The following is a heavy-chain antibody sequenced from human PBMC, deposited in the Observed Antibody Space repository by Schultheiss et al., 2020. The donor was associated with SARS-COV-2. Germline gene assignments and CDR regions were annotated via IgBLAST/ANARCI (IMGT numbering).Heavy chain of an antibody. J-gene: IGHJ4*02. CDR3: ARDEGYNFHY. V-gene: IGHV3-48*01. CDR2: ISSGSSTK. D-gene: IGHD5-24*01. CDR1: GFTFSGYS. Sequence: GGSLRLSCAASGFTFSGYSMNWVRQAPGKGLEWVSYISSGSSTKYYADSVKGRFTISRDNAKNSLNLQMNSLRAEDTAVYYCARDEGYNFHYWGQGNLVTVSS.